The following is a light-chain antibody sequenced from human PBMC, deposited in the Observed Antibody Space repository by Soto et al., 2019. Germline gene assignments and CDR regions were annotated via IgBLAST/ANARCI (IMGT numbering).Light chain of an antibody. CDR1: QGIGRW. Sequence: DLQMTQSPSSVSASVGDRVTITCRASQGIGRWLAWYQQKPGKAPNLLIYAASSLQSGVPSRFSGSGSGTDFTLTISSLQPEDFATYYCQQANSFPYTFGQGTKLEIK. V-gene: IGKV1-12*01. CDR2: AAS. J-gene: IGKJ2*01. CDR3: QQANSFPYT.